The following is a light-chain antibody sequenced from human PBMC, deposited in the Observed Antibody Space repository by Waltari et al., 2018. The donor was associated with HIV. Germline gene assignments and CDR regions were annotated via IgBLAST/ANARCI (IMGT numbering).Light chain of an antibody. J-gene: IGKJ2*01. CDR2: EAA. CDR1: QSISSK. V-gene: IGKV3-15*01. Sequence: EIVMTQYPPTLSVSPGQRVTLSRRASQSISSKVAWYQQRPGQAPRLLINEAATRSTGIPARFSGSGSGTEFTLTISSLQSEDFATYFCQQYDSGPRGITFGQGTMLEI. CDR3: QQYDSGPRGIT.